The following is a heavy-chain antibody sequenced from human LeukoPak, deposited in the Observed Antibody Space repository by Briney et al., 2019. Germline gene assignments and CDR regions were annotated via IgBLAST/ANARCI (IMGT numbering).Heavy chain of an antibody. V-gene: IGHV4-34*01. CDR2: TNHSGST. Sequence: SETLSLTCAVYGGSFSGYYWSWIRQPPGKGLEWIGETNHSGSTNYNPSLKSRVTISVDTSKNQFSLKLSSVTAADTAVYYCARGSKVVAATRWVNWFDPWGQGTLVTVSS. D-gene: IGHD2-15*01. CDR3: ARGSKVVAATRWVNWFDP. CDR1: GGSFSGYY. J-gene: IGHJ5*02.